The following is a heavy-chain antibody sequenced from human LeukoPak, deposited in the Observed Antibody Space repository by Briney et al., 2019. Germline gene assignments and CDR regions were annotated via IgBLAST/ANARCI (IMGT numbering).Heavy chain of an antibody. D-gene: IGHD6-13*01. CDR1: GGSISSYY. V-gene: IGHV4-59*01. CDR2: IYYSGST. J-gene: IGHJ3*02. Sequence: PSETLSLTCTVSGGSISSYYWSWIRQPPGKGLEWIGYIYYSGSTNYNPSLKGRVTISVDTSKNQFSLKLSSVTAADTAVYYCARQQQLGAFDIWGQGTMVTVSS. CDR3: ARQQQLGAFDI.